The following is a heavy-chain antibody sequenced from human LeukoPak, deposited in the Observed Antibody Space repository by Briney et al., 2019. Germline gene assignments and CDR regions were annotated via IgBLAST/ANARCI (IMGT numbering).Heavy chain of an antibody. CDR3: ARGVVPAACFDY. CDR1: GFTFSSYA. Sequence: GGSLRLSCAASGFTFSSYAMHWVRRAPGKGPEWVAVISYDGSNKYYADSVKGRFTISRDNSKNTLYLQMNSLRAEDTAVYYCARGVVPAACFDYWGQGTLVTVSS. V-gene: IGHV3-30-3*01. J-gene: IGHJ4*02. D-gene: IGHD2-2*01. CDR2: ISYDGSNK.